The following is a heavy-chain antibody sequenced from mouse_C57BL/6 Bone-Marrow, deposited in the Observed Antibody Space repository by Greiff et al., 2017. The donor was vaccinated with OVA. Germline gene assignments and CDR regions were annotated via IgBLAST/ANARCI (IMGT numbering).Heavy chain of an antibody. CDR3: ARDHYSNHGGDY. CDR1: GYTFTSYG. Sequence: LVESGAELARPGASVKLSCKASGYTFTSYGISWVKQGTGQGLEWIGEIYPRSGNTYYNDKFKGKATLTADKSSSKAYMELRSLTSEDSAVYFCARDHYSNHGGDYWGQGTTLTVSS. D-gene: IGHD2-5*01. J-gene: IGHJ2*01. V-gene: IGHV1-81*01. CDR2: IYPRSGNT.